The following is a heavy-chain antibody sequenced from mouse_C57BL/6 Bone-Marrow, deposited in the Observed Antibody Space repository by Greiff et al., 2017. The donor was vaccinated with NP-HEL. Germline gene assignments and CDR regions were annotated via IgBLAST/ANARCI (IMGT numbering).Heavy chain of an antibody. J-gene: IGHJ1*03. D-gene: IGHD1-1*01. V-gene: IGHV3-8*01. CDR1: GYSITSDY. CDR3: ARYNYYGSSSWYFDV. Sequence: EVQLQQSGPGLAKPSQTLSLTCSVTGYSITSDYWNWIRKFPGNKLEYMGYISYSGSTYYNPSLKSRISITRDTSKNQYYLQLNSVTTEDTATYYCARYNYYGSSSWYFDVWGTGTTVTVSS. CDR2: ISYSGST.